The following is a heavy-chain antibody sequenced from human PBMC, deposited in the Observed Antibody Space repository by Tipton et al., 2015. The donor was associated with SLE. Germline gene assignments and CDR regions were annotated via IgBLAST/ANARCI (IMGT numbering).Heavy chain of an antibody. Sequence: TLSLTCTVSGGSISSYYWSWIRQPPGKGLEWIGYIYTSGSTYYNPSLKSRVTISVDTSKNQFSLKLTSVTAADTAMYYCASITFWSGYIPFDYWGQGTLVTVS. CDR1: GGSISSYY. CDR3: ASITFWSGYIPFDY. J-gene: IGHJ4*02. CDR2: IYTSGST. V-gene: IGHV4-4*08. D-gene: IGHD3-3*01.